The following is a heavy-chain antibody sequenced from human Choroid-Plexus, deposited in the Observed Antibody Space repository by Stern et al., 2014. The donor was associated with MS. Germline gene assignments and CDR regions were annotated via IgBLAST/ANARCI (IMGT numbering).Heavy chain of an antibody. Sequence: QVQLGQSGSELKKPGASVKVSCRASGYNLPTYAINWVRQAPGQGLEWMGWINTKTGNPTFAQGFTGRFVFSLDTSINTAFLQISSLKAEDSALYYCATWGAGSSPPLFYWGQGTLVTVSS. V-gene: IGHV7-4-1*02. D-gene: IGHD6-6*01. CDR3: ATWGAGSSPPLFY. CDR2: INTKTGNP. CDR1: GYNLPTYA. J-gene: IGHJ4*02.